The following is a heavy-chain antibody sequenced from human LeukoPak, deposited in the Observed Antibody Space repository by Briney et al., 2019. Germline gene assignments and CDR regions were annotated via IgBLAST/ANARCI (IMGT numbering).Heavy chain of an antibody. J-gene: IGHJ3*01. CDR3: ARGYCSSTSCWAGDAFDL. V-gene: IGHV4-39*07. CDR2: IYYSGST. Sequence: SETLSLTCTVSGGSISSSSYYWGWIRQPPGKGLEWIGSIYYSGSTYYNPSLKSRVTISVDTSKNQFSLKLSSVTAADTALYYCARGYCSSTSCWAGDAFDLWGQGTMVTVSS. CDR1: GGSISSSSYY. D-gene: IGHD2-2*01.